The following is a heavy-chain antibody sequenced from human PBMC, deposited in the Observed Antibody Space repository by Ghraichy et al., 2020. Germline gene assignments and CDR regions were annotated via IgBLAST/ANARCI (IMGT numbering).Heavy chain of an antibody. CDR1: GLTFSNYN. V-gene: IGHV3-21*06. CDR2: ITTSSGSI. Sequence: GGSLRLSCAASGLTFSNYNMNWVRQAPGKGLEWVSSITTSSGSISYADSVKGRFTISRDNAKNSLYLQMHSLRAEDTAVYYCMSETHYWGQGTLVTVSS. J-gene: IGHJ4*02. CDR3: MSETHY.